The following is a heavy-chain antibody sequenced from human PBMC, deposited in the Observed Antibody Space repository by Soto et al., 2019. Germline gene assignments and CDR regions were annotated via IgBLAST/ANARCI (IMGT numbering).Heavy chain of an antibody. V-gene: IGHV1-2*04. CDR2: INPNSGGT. Sequence: ASVKVSCKASGYTFTGYYMHWVRQAPGKGLEGMGWINPNSGGTNYAQKFQGWVTMTRDTSISPAYMELSRLRSDDTAVYYCARGRPIVVVVASTDAFDIWGQGTMVTVSS. D-gene: IGHD2-15*01. CDR1: GYTFTGYY. J-gene: IGHJ3*02. CDR3: ARGRPIVVVVASTDAFDI.